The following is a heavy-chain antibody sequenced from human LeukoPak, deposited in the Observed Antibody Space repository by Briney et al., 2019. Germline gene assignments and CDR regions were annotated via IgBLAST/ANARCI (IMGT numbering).Heavy chain of an antibody. CDR1: GFTFSTYS. J-gene: IGHJ4*02. V-gene: IGHV3-21*01. D-gene: IGHD4-23*01. CDR2: ITSSSSYI. Sequence: GGSLSLSCAASGFTFSTYSMTWVRQAPGKGLEWVSSITSSSSYIYYADSVKGRFTISRDNAKNSLYLQMSSLRAEDTAVYFCARIYGGNSGGFDYWGQGALVTVSS. CDR3: ARIYGGNSGGFDY.